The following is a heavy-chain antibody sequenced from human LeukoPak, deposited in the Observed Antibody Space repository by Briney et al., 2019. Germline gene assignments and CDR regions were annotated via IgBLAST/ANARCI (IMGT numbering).Heavy chain of an antibody. J-gene: IGHJ4*02. CDR2: IYSGGST. CDR3: TTVDGSSWTDDY. V-gene: IGHV3-53*01. Sequence: GGSLRLSCAASGFTVSSNYMSWVRQAPGKGLEWVSVIYSGGSTYYADSVKGRFTISRDNSKNTLYLQMNSLKTEDTAVYYCTTVDGSSWTDDYWGQGTLATVSS. CDR1: GFTVSSNY. D-gene: IGHD6-13*01.